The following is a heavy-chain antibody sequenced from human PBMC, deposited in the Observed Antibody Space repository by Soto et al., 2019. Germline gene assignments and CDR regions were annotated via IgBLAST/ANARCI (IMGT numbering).Heavy chain of an antibody. CDR3: ARLAGGMRRSYYYYGMDV. CDR2: IWYDGSNK. D-gene: IGHD3-16*01. V-gene: IGHV3-33*01. J-gene: IGHJ6*02. CDR1: GFTFSSYG. Sequence: QVQLVESGGGVVQPGRSLRLSCAASGFTFSSYGMHWVRQAPGKGLEWVAAIWYDGSNKYYADSVKGRFTISRDNSKNTLYLQMNSLRAEDTAVYYCARLAGGMRRSYYYYGMDVWGQGTTVTVSS.